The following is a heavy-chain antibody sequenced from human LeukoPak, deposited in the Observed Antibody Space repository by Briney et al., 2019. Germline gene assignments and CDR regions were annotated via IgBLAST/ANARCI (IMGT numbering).Heavy chain of an antibody. CDR2: ISRSSTTI. CDR1: GFTFSSYG. CDR3: ARRLYCSGISCYSGYFDY. V-gene: IGHV3-48*01. J-gene: IGHJ4*02. Sequence: GGSLRLSCAASGFTFSSYGMHWVRQAPGKGLEWVSYISRSSTTIYYADSVKGRFTISRDNAKNSLYLQMNSLRAEDTAVYYCARRLYCSGISCYSGYFDYWGQGTLVTVSS. D-gene: IGHD2-15*01.